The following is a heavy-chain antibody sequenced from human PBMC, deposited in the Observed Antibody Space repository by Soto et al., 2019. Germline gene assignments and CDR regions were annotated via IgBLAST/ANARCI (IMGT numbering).Heavy chain of an antibody. CDR2: IIPKFGTT. CDR1: GGTFSTYP. V-gene: IGHV1-69*01. J-gene: IGHJ5*02. CDR3: ARGASNSTGWYLWFDP. Sequence: QVQLVQSGAEVKKPGSSVKVSCKVSGGTFSTYPINWVRQAPGQGLEFMGGIIPKFGTTNYAQKFRGTVTITAEETTSTAYMALKNLRSEDTAVYYCARGASNSTGWYLWFDPWGQGTLVTVSS. D-gene: IGHD6-19*01.